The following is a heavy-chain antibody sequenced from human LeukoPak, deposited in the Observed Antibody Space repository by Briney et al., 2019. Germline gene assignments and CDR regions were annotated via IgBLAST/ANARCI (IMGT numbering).Heavy chain of an antibody. CDR1: GGSISSYY. CDR3: ASEGLSPTYDAFDI. J-gene: IGHJ3*02. Sequence: PSETLSLTCTVSGGSISSYYWSWIRQPPGKGLEWIGYIYYSGSTDYNPSLKSRVTISVDTSKNQFSLKLSSVTAADTAVHYCASEGLSPTYDAFDIWGQGTMVTVSS. V-gene: IGHV4-59*08. D-gene: IGHD3-3*01. CDR2: IYYSGST.